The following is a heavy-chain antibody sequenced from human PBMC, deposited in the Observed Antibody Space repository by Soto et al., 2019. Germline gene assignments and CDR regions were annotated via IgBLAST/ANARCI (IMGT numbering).Heavy chain of an antibody. CDR3: ARGGIAVAGQYYFDY. J-gene: IGHJ4*02. CDR1: GGSISSGGYY. Sequence: QVQLQESGPGLVKPSQTLSLTCTVSGGSISSGGYYWSWIRQHPGKGLEWIGYIYYSGRTYYNPSLKSRVTISVDTSKNQFSLKLSSVTAADTAVYYFARGGIAVAGQYYFDYWGQGTLVTVSS. D-gene: IGHD6-19*01. CDR2: IYYSGRT. V-gene: IGHV4-31*03.